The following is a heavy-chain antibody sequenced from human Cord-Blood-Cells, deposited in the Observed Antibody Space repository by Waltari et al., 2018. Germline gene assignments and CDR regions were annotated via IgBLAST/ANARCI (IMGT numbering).Heavy chain of an antibody. Sequence: QVQLVQSGAEVKKPGASVKVSWQASGYTFTGYYMPRVRQAPGQGLEWMGWINPNSDGTNYAQKFQGWVTMTRDTSISTAYMELSRLRSDDTAVYYCARGLEYSSSYYFDYWGQGTLVTVSS. CDR3: ARGLEYSSSYYFDY. CDR1: GYTFTGYY. V-gene: IGHV1-2*04. D-gene: IGHD6-6*01. J-gene: IGHJ4*02. CDR2: INPNSDGT.